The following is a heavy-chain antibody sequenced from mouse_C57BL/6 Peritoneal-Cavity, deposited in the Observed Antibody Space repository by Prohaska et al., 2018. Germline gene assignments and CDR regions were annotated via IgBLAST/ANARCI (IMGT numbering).Heavy chain of an antibody. D-gene: IGHD2-1*01. J-gene: IGHJ1*03. V-gene: IGHV11-2*01. CDR2: INSDGSAI. Sequence: VQPGGSRGLSCEGPGFTFSGFWMSWVRQTPGKTLEWIGDINSDGSAINYAPSIKDRFTIFRDNDKSTLYLQMSNVRSEDTATYFCMRYGNYWYFDVWGTGNTVTVSS. CDR3: MRYGNYWYFDV. CDR1: GFTFSGFW.